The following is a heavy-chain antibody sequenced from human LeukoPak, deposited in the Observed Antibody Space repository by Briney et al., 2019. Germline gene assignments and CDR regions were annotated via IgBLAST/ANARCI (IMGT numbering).Heavy chain of an antibody. CDR1: GFTFSSYG. CDR2: ISGSGGST. D-gene: IGHD6-13*01. V-gene: IGHV3-23*01. J-gene: IGHJ4*02. CDR3: AKGEGDSSSWFDY. Sequence: GGTLRLSCAASGFTFSSYGMSWVRQAPGKGLEWVSAISGSGGSTYYADSVKGRFTISRDNSKNTLYLQMNSLRAEDTAVYYCAKGEGDSSSWFDYWGQGTLVTVSS.